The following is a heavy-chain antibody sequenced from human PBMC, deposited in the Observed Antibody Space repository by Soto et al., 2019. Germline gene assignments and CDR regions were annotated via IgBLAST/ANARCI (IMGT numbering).Heavy chain of an antibody. D-gene: IGHD2-15*01. V-gene: IGHV3-33*01. CDR2: IWYDGSNK. J-gene: IGHJ6*02. CDR1: GFTFSSYG. Sequence: GGSLRLSCAASGFTFSSYGMHWVRQAPGKGLEWVAVIWYDGSNKYYADSVKGRFTISRDNSKNTLYLQMNSLRAEDTAVYYCARDQGCSGGSCYEKRYYYGMDVWGQGTTVTV. CDR3: ARDQGCSGGSCYEKRYYYGMDV.